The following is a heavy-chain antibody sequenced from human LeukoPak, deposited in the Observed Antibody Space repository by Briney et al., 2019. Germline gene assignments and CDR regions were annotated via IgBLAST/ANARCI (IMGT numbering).Heavy chain of an antibody. CDR2: INHSGST. CDR3: ARVVTGTTANWFDP. D-gene: IGHD1-7*01. J-gene: IGHJ5*02. V-gene: IGHV4-34*01. Sequence: PSETLSLTCAVYGGSFSGYYWSWIRQPPGKGLEWIGEINHSGSTNYNPSLKSRATISVDTSKNQFSLKLSSVTAADTAVYYCARVVTGTTANWFDPWGQGTLVTVSS. CDR1: GGSFSGYY.